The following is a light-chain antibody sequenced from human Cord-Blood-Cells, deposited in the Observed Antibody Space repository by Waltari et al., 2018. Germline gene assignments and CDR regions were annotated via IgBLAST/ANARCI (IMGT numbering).Light chain of an antibody. CDR3: QQSYSTPRT. CDR1: QSIRNY. CDR2: AAS. J-gene: IGKJ1*01. V-gene: IGKV1-39*01. Sequence: DIQMTQSPSSLAASVGDRVTITCRESQSIRNYLNWYQQKPGKPPNLLIYAASSLQSGVPSRFSGSGSGTDFSLTISSLQPEDFATYYCQQSYSTPRTFGQGTKVEIK.